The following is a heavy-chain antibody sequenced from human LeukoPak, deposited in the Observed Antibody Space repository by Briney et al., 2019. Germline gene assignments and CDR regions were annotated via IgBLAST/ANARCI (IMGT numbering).Heavy chain of an antibody. CDR3: ARWSGGKYYYDSSGYYRPRHYFDY. D-gene: IGHD3-22*01. CDR2: INPNSGGT. J-gene: IGHJ4*02. Sequence: ASVKVSCKASGYTFTGYYMHWVRQAPGQGLEWMGWINPNSGGTNYAQKFQGRVTMTRDTSISTAYMELSRLRSDDTAVYYCARWSGGKYYYDSSGYYRPRHYFDYWGLGTLVTVSS. CDR1: GYTFTGYY. V-gene: IGHV1-2*02.